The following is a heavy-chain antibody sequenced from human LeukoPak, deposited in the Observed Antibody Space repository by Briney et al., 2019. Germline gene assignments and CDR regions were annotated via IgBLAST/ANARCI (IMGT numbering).Heavy chain of an antibody. J-gene: IGHJ4*02. Sequence: SETLSLTCSVSGGSIGSSNYYWGWIRQPPGRGLEWIGSISYSGSTYYNSSLKSRVTISVDTSKNQFSLKLTSVTAADTAVYYCAREGYSYISEGFDYWGQGTLVTVSS. D-gene: IGHD5-18*01. V-gene: IGHV4-39*07. CDR2: ISYSGST. CDR3: AREGYSYISEGFDY. CDR1: GGSIGSSNYY.